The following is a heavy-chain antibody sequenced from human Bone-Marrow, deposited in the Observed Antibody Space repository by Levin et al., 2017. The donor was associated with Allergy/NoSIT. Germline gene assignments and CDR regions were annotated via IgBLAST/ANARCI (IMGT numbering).Heavy chain of an antibody. Sequence: PGGSLRLSCTASGFTFGDYAMSWVRQAPGKGLEWVGFIRSKAYGGTTEYAASVKGRFTISRDDSKSIAYLQMNSLKTEDTAVYYCTSGWDYGSGSYWAPDYWGQGTLVTVSS. CDR2: IRSKAYGGTT. J-gene: IGHJ4*02. D-gene: IGHD3-10*01. CDR1: GFTFGDYA. CDR3: TSGWDYGSGSYWAPDY. V-gene: IGHV3-49*04.